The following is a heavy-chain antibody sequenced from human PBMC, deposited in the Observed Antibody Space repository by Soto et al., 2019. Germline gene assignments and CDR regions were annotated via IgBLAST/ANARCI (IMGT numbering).Heavy chain of an antibody. CDR1: GFSRSTPGMR. CDR2: IDWGDDT. J-gene: IGHJ4*02. V-gene: IGHV2-70*04. CDR3: ARVWIAHSFDY. D-gene: IGHD2-21*01. Sequence: GPTLVNPTQILTLTCTVSGFSRSTPGMRGTWMGQPPGKALEWLARIDWGDDTFYRPSLKPRLTLSRHTSKNPVVLTLTNMDPTDTAIYSCARVWIAHSFDYWGEGALVTVSS.